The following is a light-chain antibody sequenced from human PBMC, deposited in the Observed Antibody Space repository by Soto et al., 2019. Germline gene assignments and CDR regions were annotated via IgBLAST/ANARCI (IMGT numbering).Light chain of an antibody. CDR2: IND. CDR1: SSNIGSNT. J-gene: IGLJ3*02. Sequence: QSVLTQPPSASGTPGQRVTISCSGSSSNIGSNTVNWYQQLPGTAPKLLIFINDQRPSGVPDRFSGSKSGTSASLAISGLHSEDEADYYCAAWDDSRSTWVFGGGTKLTVL. CDR3: AAWDDSRSTWV. V-gene: IGLV1-44*01.